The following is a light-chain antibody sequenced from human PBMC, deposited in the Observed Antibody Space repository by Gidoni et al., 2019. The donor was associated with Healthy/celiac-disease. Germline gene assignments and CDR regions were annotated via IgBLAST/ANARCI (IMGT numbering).Light chain of an antibody. V-gene: IGLV3-21*02. CDR1: NIVIKS. Sequence: SYVLTQPPSVSVAPGQTAKIACGGDNIVIKSVHWYQQKPGQAPVLVLSDRNDRPSGIPDRYSGSKSGKTATLTITRVEAGDEAGYYCQVWDNRGYHPVFGGGTKLTVL. J-gene: IGLJ3*02. CDR2: DRN. CDR3: QVWDNRGYHPV.